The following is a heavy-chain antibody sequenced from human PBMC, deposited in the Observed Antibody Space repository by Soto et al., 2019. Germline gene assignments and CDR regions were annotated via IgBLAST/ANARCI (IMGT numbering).Heavy chain of an antibody. J-gene: IGHJ6*02. CDR3: ARDKSNTIFGVVSYYYGMDV. D-gene: IGHD3-3*01. V-gene: IGHV3-30-3*01. CDR2: ISYDGSNK. Sequence: GGSLRLSCAASGFTFSSYAMHWVRQAPGKGLERVAVISYDGSNKYYADSVKGRFTNSRDNSKNTLYLQMNSLRAEDTAVYYCARDKSNTIFGVVSYYYGMDVWGQGTTVTVSS. CDR1: GFTFSSYA.